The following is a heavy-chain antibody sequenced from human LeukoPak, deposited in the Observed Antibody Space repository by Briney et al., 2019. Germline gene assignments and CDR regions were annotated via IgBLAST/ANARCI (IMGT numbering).Heavy chain of an antibody. D-gene: IGHD6-13*01. V-gene: IGHV5-51*01. CDR1: GYSFTNYW. CDR3: ARRIAAAGTPFDY. Sequence: GESLKISCKGSGYSFTNYWIGWVRQMPGKGLEWMGIIYPGDSDTRYSPSFQGQVTISADRSISTAYLQWSSLKASDTAMYYCARRIAAAGTPFDYWGQGTLVTVSS. CDR2: IYPGDSDT. J-gene: IGHJ4*02.